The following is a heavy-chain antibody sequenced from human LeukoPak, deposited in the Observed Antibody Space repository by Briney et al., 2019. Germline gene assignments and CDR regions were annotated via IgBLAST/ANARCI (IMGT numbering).Heavy chain of an antibody. Sequence: GGSLRLSCAASGSTFNGYAMHWVRQAPGKGLEWVALIWYDGSNKYYTDSVKGRFTVSRDNSKNTLYLQMSTLRAEDTAVYYCARDDYGSGAYFDLWGQGTLVTVSA. V-gene: IGHV3-33*01. J-gene: IGHJ4*02. D-gene: IGHD3-10*01. CDR3: ARDDYGSGAYFDL. CDR1: GSTFNGYA. CDR2: IWYDGSNK.